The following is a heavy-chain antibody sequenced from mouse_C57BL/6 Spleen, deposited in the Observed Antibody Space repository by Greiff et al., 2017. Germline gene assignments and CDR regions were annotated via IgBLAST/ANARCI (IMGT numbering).Heavy chain of an antibody. CDR2: ISSGSSTI. CDR3: ARGYGSPWFAY. V-gene: IGHV5-17*01. J-gene: IGHJ3*01. D-gene: IGHD1-1*01. Sequence: EVMLVESGGGLVKPGGSLKLSCAASGFTFSDYGMHWVRQAPEKGLEWVAYISSGSSTIYYADTVKGRFTISRDNAKNTLFLQMTRLRSEDTALYYGARGYGSPWFAYWGQGTLVTVSA. CDR1: GFTFSDYG.